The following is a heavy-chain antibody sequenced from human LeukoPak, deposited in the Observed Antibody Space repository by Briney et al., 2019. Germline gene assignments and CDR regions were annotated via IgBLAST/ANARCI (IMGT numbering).Heavy chain of an antibody. CDR1: GFSFSTYN. CDR2: ITTSSTYI. Sequence: RPGESLRLSCAASGFSFSTYNMNWVRQAPGKGLEWVSSITTSSTYIYYADSVKGRFTISRDNAKNSLYLQMNSLRAEDTAVYYCAKDGPYYYDSSGLEPHAEYFQHWGQGTLVTVSS. CDR3: AKDGPYYYDSSGLEPHAEYFQH. J-gene: IGHJ1*01. V-gene: IGHV3-21*01. D-gene: IGHD3-22*01.